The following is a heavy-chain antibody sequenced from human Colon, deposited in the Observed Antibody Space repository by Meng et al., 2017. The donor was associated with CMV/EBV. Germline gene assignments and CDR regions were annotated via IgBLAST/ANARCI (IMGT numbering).Heavy chain of an antibody. J-gene: IGHJ3*02. CDR3: ARAGFDM. Sequence: QGQLVQSGAEVKKPGASVKVSCKASGYTFIGYSIHWVRQAPGQGLEWMGWINPNSGDTKYAQKFQGRVTMTRDTSISTAYLELSRLRYDDTAVYYCARAGFDMWGQGSMVTVSS. V-gene: IGHV1-2*02. CDR2: INPNSGDT. CDR1: GYTFIGYS.